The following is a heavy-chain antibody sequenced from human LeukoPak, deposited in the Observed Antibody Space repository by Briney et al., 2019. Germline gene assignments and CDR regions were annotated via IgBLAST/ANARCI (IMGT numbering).Heavy chain of an antibody. Sequence: SETLSLTCTVSGGSISSSSYYWSWIRQPPGKGLEWIGYIYYSGSTNYNPSLKSRVTISVDRSKNQFSLKLSSVTAADTAVYYCARGRSAKGYSYGFFDYWGQGTLVTVSS. CDR3: ARGRSAKGYSYGFFDY. CDR2: IYYSGST. J-gene: IGHJ4*02. V-gene: IGHV4-61*05. CDR1: GGSISSSSYY. D-gene: IGHD5-18*01.